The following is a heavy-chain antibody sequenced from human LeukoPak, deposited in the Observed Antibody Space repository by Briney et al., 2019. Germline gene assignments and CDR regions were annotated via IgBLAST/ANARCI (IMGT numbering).Heavy chain of an antibody. CDR2: ISYDATKK. J-gene: IGHJ4*02. D-gene: IGHD2-21*02. V-gene: IGHV3-30-3*01. CDR1: GFTFSNHA. CDR3: ARNSASDYYFDS. Sequence: GRSLTLSCAASGFTFSNHAMHWVRQTPGKGQEWVAVISYDATKKYYADSVKGRFTISRDNSKNTLYLQMNSLRAEDMAVYYCARNSASDYYFDSWGQGTLVTVSS.